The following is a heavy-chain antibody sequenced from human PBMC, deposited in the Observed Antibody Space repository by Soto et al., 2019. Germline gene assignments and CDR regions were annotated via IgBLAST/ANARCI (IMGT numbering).Heavy chain of an antibody. CDR3: ARTHSSSSPYYFDY. V-gene: IGHV1-2*04. Sequence: ASVKVSCKASGYTFTSYCISWVRQAPGQGLEWMGWISPNSGGTNYAQKFQGWVTMTRGTSISTAYMELSRLRSDDTAVYYCARTHSSSSPYYFDYWGQGTLVTV. CDR2: ISPNSGGT. J-gene: IGHJ4*02. CDR1: GYTFTSYC. D-gene: IGHD6-6*01.